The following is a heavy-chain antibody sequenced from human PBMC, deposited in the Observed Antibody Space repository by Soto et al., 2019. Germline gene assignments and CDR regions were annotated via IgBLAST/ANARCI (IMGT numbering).Heavy chain of an antibody. Sequence: QVQLVQSGAEVKKPGASVKVSCKTSGYTFTNYDINWVRQATGQGLEWMGWMNPNSGNTGSTQKFQGRITMTRDTSIGTAYMELTSLRSEDTAVYYCARVWGTIDYWGQGTLVNVSS. CDR3: ARVWGTIDY. CDR1: GYTFTNYD. CDR2: MNPNSGNT. V-gene: IGHV1-8*01. J-gene: IGHJ4*02. D-gene: IGHD3-16*01.